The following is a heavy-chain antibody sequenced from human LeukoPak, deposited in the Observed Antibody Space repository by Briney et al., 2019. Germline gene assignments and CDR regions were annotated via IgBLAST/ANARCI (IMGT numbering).Heavy chain of an antibody. V-gene: IGHV3-7*01. J-gene: IGHJ4*02. D-gene: IGHD5-12*01. Sequence: GGSLRLSCAVSGFSFSSYWMSWVRQPPGKGLEWVADINQDGSEKYYVASVKGRFTISGDNAKNSLYLEMNSLRAEDTAVYYCARVESQRGYSGYGIFDYWGQGTVVTVSS. CDR3: ARVESQRGYSGYGIFDY. CDR2: INQDGSEK. CDR1: GFSFSSYW.